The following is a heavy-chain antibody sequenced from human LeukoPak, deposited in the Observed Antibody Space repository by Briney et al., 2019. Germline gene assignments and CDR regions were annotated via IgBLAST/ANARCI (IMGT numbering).Heavy chain of an antibody. J-gene: IGHJ5*02. CDR3: ARSSSWYSSWFDP. V-gene: IGHV3-21*01. CDR1: GFTFSSYS. CDR2: ISSSSSYI. D-gene: IGHD6-13*01. Sequence: GGSLRLSCAASGFTFSSYSVNWVRQAPGKGLEWVSSISSSSSYIYYADSVKGRFTISRDNAKNSLYLQMNSLRAEDTAVYYCARSSSWYSSWFDPWGQGTLVTVSS.